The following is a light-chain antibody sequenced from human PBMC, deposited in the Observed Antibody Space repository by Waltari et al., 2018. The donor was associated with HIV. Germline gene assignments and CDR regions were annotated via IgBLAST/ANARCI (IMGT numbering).Light chain of an antibody. CDR2: EVS. Sequence: QSALTQPASVSGSPGQSITISCTGTSSDVGGYNYVSWYQQHPGKAPKLMIYEVSNLPSGFSNRFSVSKSGNTASLTISGLQAEDEADYYCSSYTSSSTRVFGGGTKLTVL. CDR1: SSDVGGYNY. J-gene: IGLJ2*01. V-gene: IGLV2-14*01. CDR3: SSYTSSSTRV.